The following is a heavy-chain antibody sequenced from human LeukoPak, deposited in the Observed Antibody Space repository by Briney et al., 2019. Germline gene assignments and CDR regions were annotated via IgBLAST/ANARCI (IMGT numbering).Heavy chain of an antibody. CDR1: GFTFSSYA. D-gene: IGHD6-6*01. J-gene: IGHJ4*02. CDR2: LDWTGDSA. CDR3: ASVAARARFDY. V-gene: IGHV3-20*04. Sequence: GGSLRLSCAASGFTFSSYAMTWVRQAPGKGLEWVSGLDWTGDSARYADSVKGRFTISRDNAKNSLYLQMNSLRAEDTAVYYCASVAARARFDYWGQGTLVTVSS.